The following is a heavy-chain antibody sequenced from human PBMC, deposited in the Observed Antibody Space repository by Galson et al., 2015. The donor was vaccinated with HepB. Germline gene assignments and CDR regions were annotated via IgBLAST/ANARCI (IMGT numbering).Heavy chain of an antibody. CDR2: ISYDGSNK. Sequence: SLRLSCAASGFTFSSYGMHWVRQAPGKGLEWVAVISYDGSNKYYADSVKGRFTISRDNSKNTLYLQMNSLRAEDTAVYYCAKPVRYGDLSYFDYWGQGTLVTVSS. J-gene: IGHJ4*02. CDR1: GFTFSSYG. V-gene: IGHV3-30*18. D-gene: IGHD4-17*01. CDR3: AKPVRYGDLSYFDY.